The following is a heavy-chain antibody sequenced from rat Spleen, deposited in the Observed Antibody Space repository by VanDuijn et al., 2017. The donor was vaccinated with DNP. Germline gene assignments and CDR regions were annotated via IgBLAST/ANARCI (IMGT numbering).Heavy chain of an antibody. CDR3: TRDLDYAYNYAFDY. D-gene: IGHD1-4*01. CDR2: ISTSGGST. CDR1: GFTFSNYD. Sequence: EVQLVESGGGLVQPGRSLKLSCAASGFTFSNYDMAWVRQAPTKGLEWVASISTSGGSTYYRDSVKGRFTVSRDNAKSTLYLQMDSLRSEDTATYYCTRDLDYAYNYAFDYWGQGVMVTVSS. V-gene: IGHV5-27*01. J-gene: IGHJ2*01.